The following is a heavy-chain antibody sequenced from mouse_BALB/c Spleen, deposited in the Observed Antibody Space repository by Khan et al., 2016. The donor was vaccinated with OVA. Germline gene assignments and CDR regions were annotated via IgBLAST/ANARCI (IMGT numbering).Heavy chain of an antibody. CDR1: GFSLTSYG. V-gene: IGHV2-9*02. Sequence: VELVESGPGLVAPSQTLSITCTVSGFSLTSYGVHWVRQPPGKGLEWLGVIWAGGSTNHNSALMSRLSISKDNSKSQVFLKMNSLQTDDTAMYXCARAFYYRAWFAYWGQGTLVPGFA. J-gene: IGHJ3*01. D-gene: IGHD1-1*01. CDR2: IWAGGST. CDR3: ARAFYYRAWFAY.